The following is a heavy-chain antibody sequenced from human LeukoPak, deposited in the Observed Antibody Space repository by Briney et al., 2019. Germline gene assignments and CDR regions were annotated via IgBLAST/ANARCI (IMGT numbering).Heavy chain of an antibody. J-gene: IGHJ6*03. Sequence: SVKVSCKACGGTFSSYAISWVRQAPGQGREGMGGIIPIFGTANYAQKFQGRVTITTDESTSTAYMELSSLRSEDTAVYYCARGKKRWSRRDYYYYYYMDVWGKGTTVTVSS. V-gene: IGHV1-69*05. CDR2: IIPIFGTA. D-gene: IGHD6-13*01. CDR3: ARGKKRWSRRDYYYYYYMDV. CDR1: GGTFSSYA.